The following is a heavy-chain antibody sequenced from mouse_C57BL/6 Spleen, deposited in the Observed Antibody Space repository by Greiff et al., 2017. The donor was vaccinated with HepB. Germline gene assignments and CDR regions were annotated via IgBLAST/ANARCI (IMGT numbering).Heavy chain of an antibody. CDR1: GYTFTDYE. CDR3: TRNGGGYYVPSFAY. Sequence: QVQLQQSGAELVRPGASVTLSCKASGYTFTDYEMHWVKQTPVHGLEWIGAIDPETGGTAYNQKFKGKAILTADKSSSTAYMELRSLSSEDSAVYYCTRNGGGYYVPSFAYWGQGTLVTVSA. V-gene: IGHV1-15*01. CDR2: IDPETGGT. D-gene: IGHD2-3*01. J-gene: IGHJ3*01.